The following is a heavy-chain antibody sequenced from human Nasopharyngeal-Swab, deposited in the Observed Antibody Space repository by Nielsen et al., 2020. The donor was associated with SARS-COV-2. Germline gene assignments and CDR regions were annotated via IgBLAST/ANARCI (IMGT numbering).Heavy chain of an antibody. D-gene: IGHD3-3*01. V-gene: IGHV3-48*04. CDR1: GLTLSGHA. Sequence: SCAASGLTLSGHAMNWVRQAPGKGLEWLAYISSSSGTIYYTDSVKGRFSISRDNAKNSLFLQMNSLRAEDTAVYYCARDQTYWSGYYIDSWGQGTLVTVSS. J-gene: IGHJ5*01. CDR3: ARDQTYWSGYYIDS. CDR2: ISSSSGTI.